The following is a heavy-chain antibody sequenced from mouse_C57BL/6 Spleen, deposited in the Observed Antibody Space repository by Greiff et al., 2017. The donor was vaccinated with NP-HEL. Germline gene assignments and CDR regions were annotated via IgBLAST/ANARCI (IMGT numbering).Heavy chain of an antibody. J-gene: IGHJ2*01. CDR3: ARPPFGVYYFDY. CDR1: GYTFTSYW. Sequence: QVQLQQSGAELVKPGASVKMSCKASGYTFTSYWITWVKQRPGQGLEWIGDIYPGSGSTNYNEKFKSKATLTVDTSSSTAYMQLSSLTSEDSAVYYCARPPFGVYYFDYWGQGTTLTVSS. D-gene: IGHD3-1*01. V-gene: IGHV1-55*01. CDR2: IYPGSGST.